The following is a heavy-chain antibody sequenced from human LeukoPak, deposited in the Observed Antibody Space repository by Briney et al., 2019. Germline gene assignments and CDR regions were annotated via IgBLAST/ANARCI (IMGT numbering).Heavy chain of an antibody. CDR2: ITTDETT. CDR3: AKDWFATTDY. D-gene: IGHD1/OR15-1a*01. Sequence: SGGSLRLSCAASGFPFSVSWMHWFRQVPGKGLMWVSRITTDETTTYADSVRGRFSISRDNAKNTVYLQMNSLRVEDTAVYYCAKDWFATTDYWGQGILVTVPP. CDR1: GFPFSVSW. J-gene: IGHJ4*02. V-gene: IGHV3-74*01.